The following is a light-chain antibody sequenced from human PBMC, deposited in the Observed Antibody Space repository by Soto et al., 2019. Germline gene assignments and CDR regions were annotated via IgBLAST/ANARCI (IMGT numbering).Light chain of an antibody. J-gene: IGKJ2*01. CDR2: ASS. Sequence: DIQMTQSPSSLSASVGDRVTITCRASLGIGSRLAWYQQKRGKAPKLLIYASSSLQSGVPSRFSGSGSGTDFSLTNSSLQPEDFATYYCQQTNSFPPTFGQGTKLEIK. V-gene: IGKV1-12*01. CDR3: QQTNSFPPT. CDR1: LGIGSR.